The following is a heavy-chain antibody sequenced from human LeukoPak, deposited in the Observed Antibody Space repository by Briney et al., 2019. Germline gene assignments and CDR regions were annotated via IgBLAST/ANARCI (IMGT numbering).Heavy chain of an antibody. Sequence: SQTLSLTCTVSGGSISSGGYYWSWIRQHPGKGLEWIGYIYYSGSTYYNPSLKSRVTISVDTSKNQFSLKLSSVTAADTAVYYCARGDEYQLLYDYWGQGTLVTVSS. CDR2: IYYSGST. CDR1: GGSISSGGYY. CDR3: ARGDEYQLLYDY. V-gene: IGHV4-31*03. D-gene: IGHD2-2*02. J-gene: IGHJ4*02.